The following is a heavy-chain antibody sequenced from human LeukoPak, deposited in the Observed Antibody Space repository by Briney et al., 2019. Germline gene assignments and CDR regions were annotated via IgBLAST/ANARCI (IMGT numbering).Heavy chain of an antibody. CDR3: ARRRAGYYYYYGMDV. CDR2: INHSGST. V-gene: IGHV4-34*01. Sequence: SETLSLTCAVYGGSFSGYYWSWIRQPPGKGLEWIGGINHSGSTNYNPSLKSRVTISVDTSKNQFSLKLSSVTAADTAVYYCARRRAGYYYYYGMDVWGQGTTVTVSS. J-gene: IGHJ6*02. CDR1: GGSFSGYY.